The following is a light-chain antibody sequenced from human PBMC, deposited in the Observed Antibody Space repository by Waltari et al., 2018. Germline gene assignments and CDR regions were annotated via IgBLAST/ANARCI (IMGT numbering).Light chain of an antibody. CDR1: SSAIVGDTF. Sequence: QSALTQPPSASGSPGQSVTISCTGTSSAIVGDTFVSWFQQHPVKAPKLVIYDVNERPSGVLDRFSGSKSGSTATLTVSGLQAEDEADYYCSSYGGKNNLIFGGGTTLTV. V-gene: IGLV2-8*01. CDR3: SSYGGKNNLI. J-gene: IGLJ2*01. CDR2: DVN.